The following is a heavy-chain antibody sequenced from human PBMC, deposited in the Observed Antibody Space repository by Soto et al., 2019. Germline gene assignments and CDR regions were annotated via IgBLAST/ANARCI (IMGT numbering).Heavy chain of an antibody. V-gene: IGHV4-39*01. J-gene: IGHJ6*02. CDR2: ILYSGDT. Sequence: SETLSLTCNVSSGSISTNSYLWGWIRQPPGKGLEWIGAILYSGDTYYSESLKSRVTMSVDTAKNQFSLKLNSVTAADTAVYYCARQGRNTKIVILRHYATDFWGQGTAVTVSS. CDR1: SGSISTNSYL. CDR3: ARQGRNTKIVILRHYATDF. D-gene: IGHD3-22*01.